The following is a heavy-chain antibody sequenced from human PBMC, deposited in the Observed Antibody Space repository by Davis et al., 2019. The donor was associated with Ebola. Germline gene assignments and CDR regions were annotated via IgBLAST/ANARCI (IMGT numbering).Heavy chain of an antibody. D-gene: IGHD3-3*01. CDR1: GGSISSSSYY. V-gene: IGHV4-39*01. CDR3: ARHRFLEWSYFDY. Sequence: SETLSPTCTVSGGSISSSSYYWGWIRQPPGKGLEWIGSIYYSGSTYYNPSLKSRVTISVDTSKNQFSLKLSSVTAADTAVYYCARHRFLEWSYFDYWGQGTLVTVSS. CDR2: IYYSGST. J-gene: IGHJ4*02.